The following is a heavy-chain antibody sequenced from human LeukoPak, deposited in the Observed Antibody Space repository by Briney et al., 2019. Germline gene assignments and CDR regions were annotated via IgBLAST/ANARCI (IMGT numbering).Heavy chain of an antibody. CDR2: ISYDGSNK. CDR1: GFTFSSYG. D-gene: IGHD4-11*01. CDR3: AKITTDFDY. V-gene: IGHV3-30*18. J-gene: IGHJ4*02. Sequence: GGSLRLSCAASGFTFSSYGMHWVRQAPGKGLEWVAVISYDGSNKYYADSLKGRFTISRDNSKNTLYLQMNSLRAEDTAVYYCAKITTDFDYWGQGTLVTVSS.